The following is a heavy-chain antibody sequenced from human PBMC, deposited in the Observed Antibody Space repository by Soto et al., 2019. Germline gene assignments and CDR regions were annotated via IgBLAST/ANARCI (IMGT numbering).Heavy chain of an antibody. D-gene: IGHD6-13*01. J-gene: IGHJ6*02. Sequence: QVQLVESGGGVVQPGRSLRLSCAASGFTFSSYGMHWVRQAPGKGLEWVAVIWYDGSNKYYADSVKGRFTISRDNSKNTLYLQMNSLRAEDTAVYYCARSVSSSWLLNYYYYYGMDVWGQGTTVTVSS. V-gene: IGHV3-33*01. CDR3: ARSVSSSWLLNYYYYYGMDV. CDR2: IWYDGSNK. CDR1: GFTFSSYG.